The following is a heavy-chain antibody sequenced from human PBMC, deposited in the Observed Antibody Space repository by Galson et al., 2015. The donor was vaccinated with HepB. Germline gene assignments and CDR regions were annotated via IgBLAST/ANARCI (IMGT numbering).Heavy chain of an antibody. J-gene: IGHJ4*02. CDR1: GLTFSHDW. CDR3: TTVPVLRFLEWLECDSD. V-gene: IGHV3-15*01. D-gene: IGHD3-3*01. CDR2: IKSKTDGRTT. Sequence: SLRLSCAASGLTFSHDWMSWVRQAPGKGLEWVGRIKSKTDGRTTDYAAPVKGRFTISRDDTKNTLSLKMNSLKSQDTAMYYCTTVPVLRFLEWLECDSDWGQGTLVTVAS.